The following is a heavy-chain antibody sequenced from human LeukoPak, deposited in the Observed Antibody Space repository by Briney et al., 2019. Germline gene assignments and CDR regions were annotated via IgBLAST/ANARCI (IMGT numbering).Heavy chain of an antibody. D-gene: IGHD3-9*01. CDR3: ASSHYDILTGYYEYFQH. J-gene: IGHJ1*01. V-gene: IGHV3-23*01. CDR2: ITSSGGST. CDR1: GFTFSSYA. Sequence: GGSLRLSCAASGFTFSSYAMSWVRQAPGKGLEWVSAITSSGGSTYYADSVKGRFTISRDNAKNSLYLQMNSLRAEDTAVYYCASSHYDILTGYYEYFQHWGQGTLVTVSS.